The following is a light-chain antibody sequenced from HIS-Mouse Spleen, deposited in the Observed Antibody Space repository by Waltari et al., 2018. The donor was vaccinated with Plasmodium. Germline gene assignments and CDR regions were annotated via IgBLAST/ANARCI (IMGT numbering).Light chain of an antibody. CDR2: EDS. Sequence: SSELTQPPSVSVSPGQTARITCSVDALPKKYAYWYQQKSGQAPVLVIYEDSKRPSGIPERFSGSSSGTMATLTISGAQVEDEADYYCYSTDSSGNHRVFGGGTKLTVL. V-gene: IGLV3-10*01. CDR3: YSTDSSGNHRV. J-gene: IGLJ3*02. CDR1: ALPKKY.